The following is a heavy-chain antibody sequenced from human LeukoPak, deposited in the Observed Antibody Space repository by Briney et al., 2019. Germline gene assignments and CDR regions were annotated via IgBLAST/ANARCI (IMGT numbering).Heavy chain of an antibody. D-gene: IGHD3-22*01. CDR3: ARDRLTGYRGYDSSEASGGWFDP. V-gene: IGHV4-61*02. CDR1: GGSISSGSYY. Sequence: SETLSLTCTVSGGSISSGSYYWSWIRQPAGKGLEWIGRIYTSGSTNYNPSLKSRATISVDTSKNQFSLKLSSVTAADTAVYYCARDRLTGYRGYDSSEASGGWFDPWGQGTLVTVSS. CDR2: IYTSGST. J-gene: IGHJ5*02.